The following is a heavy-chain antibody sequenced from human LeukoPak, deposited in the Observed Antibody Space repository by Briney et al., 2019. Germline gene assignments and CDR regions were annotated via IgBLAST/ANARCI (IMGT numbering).Heavy chain of an antibody. CDR3: ARYYFGVDV. V-gene: IGHV3-48*02. Sequence: GGSLRLSCAASGFTFSSYAMGWVRQAPGKGLEWVSYIDKTGILDYADSVKGRITISRDNAKNSLYLQMNSLRDEDTAVYYCARYYFGVDVWGQGTTASVCS. CDR1: GFTFSSYA. J-gene: IGHJ6*02. CDR2: IDKTGIL.